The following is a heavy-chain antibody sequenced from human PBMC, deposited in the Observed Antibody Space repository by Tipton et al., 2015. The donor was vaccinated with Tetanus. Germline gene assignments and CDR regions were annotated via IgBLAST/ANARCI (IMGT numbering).Heavy chain of an antibody. V-gene: IGHV3-23*01. D-gene: IGHD3-10*01. CDR2: ISGSGGST. CDR1: GFTFSSYA. J-gene: IGHJ4*02. CDR3: AKDFGHYYGSGSYSVAS. Sequence: SLRLSCAASGFTFSSYAMSWVRQAPGKGLEWVSAISGSGGSTYYADSVKGRFTISRDNSKNTLYLQMNSLRAEDTAVYYCAKDFGHYYGSGSYSVASWGQGTLVTVSS.